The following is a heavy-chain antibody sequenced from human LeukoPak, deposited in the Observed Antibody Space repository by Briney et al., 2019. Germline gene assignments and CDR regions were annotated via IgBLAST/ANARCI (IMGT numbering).Heavy chain of an antibody. D-gene: IGHD1-1*01. J-gene: IGHJ4*02. Sequence: PGRSLRLSCAVSGFTFSSYAMSWVRQAPGKGLEWVSTISNSDDNTYYADSVKGRFTISRDSSKNTLYLQMNSLTAEDTAIYYCAKATGTLSNWGQGTLVTVSS. CDR3: AKATGTLSN. CDR2: ISNSDDNT. V-gene: IGHV3-23*01. CDR1: GFTFSSYA.